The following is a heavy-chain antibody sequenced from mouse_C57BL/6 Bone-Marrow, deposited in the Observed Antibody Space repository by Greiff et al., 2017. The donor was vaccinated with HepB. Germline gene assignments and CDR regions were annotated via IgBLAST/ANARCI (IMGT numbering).Heavy chain of an antibody. CDR2: ISNGGGST. CDR1: GFTFSDYY. V-gene: IGHV5-12*01. D-gene: IGHD1-1*01. J-gene: IGHJ1*03. Sequence: EVKLVESGGGLVQPGGSLKLSCAASGFTFSDYYMYWVRQTPEKRLEWVAYISNGGGSTYYPDTVKGRFTISRDNAKNTLYLQMSRLKSEDTAMYYCARLRITTVVDWYFDVWGTGTTVTVSS. CDR3: ARLRITTVVDWYFDV.